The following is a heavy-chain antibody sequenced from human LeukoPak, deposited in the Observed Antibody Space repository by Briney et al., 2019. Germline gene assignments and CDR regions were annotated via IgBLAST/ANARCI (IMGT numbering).Heavy chain of an antibody. CDR2: IRQDGRDK. CDR3: VRESVIEAHDDAFDI. V-gene: IGHV3-7*01. Sequence: GGSLRLSCAASGFTFSNHYMSWVRQAPGKGLEWVANIRQDGRDKYYVDSVKGRFTISRDNAENSLYLQMNSLRIDDTAVYYCVRESVIEAHDDAFDIWGQGTMVTVSS. D-gene: IGHD6-6*01. J-gene: IGHJ3*02. CDR1: GFTFSNHY.